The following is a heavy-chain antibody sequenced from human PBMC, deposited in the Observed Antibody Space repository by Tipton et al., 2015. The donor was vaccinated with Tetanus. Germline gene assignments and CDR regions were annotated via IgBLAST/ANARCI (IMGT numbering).Heavy chain of an antibody. D-gene: IGHD6-25*01. V-gene: IGHV3-21*01. CDR3: VSGSALDY. Sequence: GSLRLSCEVSGFSFSNYKMNWVRQGPGRGLEWVSSISSTSRYINYADSVKGRSTISRDNAKNSLFLEMNSLRADDTAVYYCVSGSALDYWGQGTLITVSS. CDR2: ISSTSRYI. CDR1: GFSFSNYK. J-gene: IGHJ4*02.